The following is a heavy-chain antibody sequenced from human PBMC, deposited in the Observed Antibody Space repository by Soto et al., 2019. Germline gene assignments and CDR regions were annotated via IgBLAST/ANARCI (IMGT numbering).Heavy chain of an antibody. D-gene: IGHD6-19*01. J-gene: IGHJ5*01. Sequence: SCKASGYTFTSYAMHWVRQAPGKGLEWVAVISYDGSNKYYADSVKGRFTISRDNSKNTLYLQMNSLRAEDTAVYYCARDLEVAVAGAWGQ. CDR2: ISYDGSNK. CDR3: ARDLEVAVAGA. CDR1: GYTFTSYA. V-gene: IGHV3-30*01.